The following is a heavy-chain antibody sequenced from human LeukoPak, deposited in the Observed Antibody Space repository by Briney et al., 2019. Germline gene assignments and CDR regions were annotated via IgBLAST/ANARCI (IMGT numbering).Heavy chain of an antibody. CDR1: GYTFTSYG. Sequence: ASVKVSCKASGYTFTSYGISWVRQAPGQGLEWMGWINPNSGGTNYAQKFQGRVTMTRDTSISTAYMELSRLRSDDMAVYYCASLYYYGSGSYHLYGMDVWGQGTTVTVSS. V-gene: IGHV1-2*02. CDR3: ASLYYYGSGSYHLYGMDV. CDR2: INPNSGGT. D-gene: IGHD3-10*01. J-gene: IGHJ6*02.